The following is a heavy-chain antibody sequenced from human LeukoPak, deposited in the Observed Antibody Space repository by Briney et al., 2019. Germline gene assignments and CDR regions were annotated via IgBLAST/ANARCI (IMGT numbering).Heavy chain of an antibody. V-gene: IGHV3-23*01. CDR3: AKFQGFGELLTDY. D-gene: IGHD3-10*01. CDR1: GFTFSSYW. CDR2: ISGSGGST. Sequence: GGSLRLSCAASGFTFSSYWMSWVRQAPGKGLEWVSAISGSGGSTYYADSVKGRFTISRDNSKNTLYLQMNSLRAEDTAVYYCAKFQGFGELLTDYWGQGTLVTVSS. J-gene: IGHJ4*02.